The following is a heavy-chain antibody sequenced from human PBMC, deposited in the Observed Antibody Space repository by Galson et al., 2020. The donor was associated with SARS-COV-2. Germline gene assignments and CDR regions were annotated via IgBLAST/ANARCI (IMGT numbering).Heavy chain of an antibody. CDR3: AREQQFASGWFDP. D-gene: IGHD6-13*01. J-gene: IGHJ5*02. V-gene: IGHV4-59*01. CDR2: IYYSGST. CDR1: GGSISTYYY. Sequence: ETSETLSLTCTVSGGSISTYYYWSWIRQPPGQGLEWIGYIYYSGSTNYNPSLKSRVTISVDTSKNQFSLKLSSVTAADTAVYYCAREQQFASGWFDPWGQGTLVTVSS.